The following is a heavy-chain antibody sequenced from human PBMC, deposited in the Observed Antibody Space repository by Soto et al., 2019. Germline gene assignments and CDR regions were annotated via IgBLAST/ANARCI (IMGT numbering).Heavy chain of an antibody. CDR1: GASMSDYY. V-gene: IGHV4-59*01. J-gene: IGHJ4*02. CDR3: ARSGHTFAGVV. CDR2: LHYSGSA. D-gene: IGHD3-16*01. Sequence: QVQLQESGPGLVKSSETLSLTCTVSGASMSDYYGSWIRQSPGKGLEHIGYLHYSGSANYNPSLKKPVTIQMYTSNNQVSVKQTTVIAADTDIYYCARSGHTFAGVVWGQGILVSVSS.